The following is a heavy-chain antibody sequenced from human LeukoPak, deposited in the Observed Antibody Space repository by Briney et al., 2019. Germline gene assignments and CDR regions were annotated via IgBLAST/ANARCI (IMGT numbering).Heavy chain of an antibody. CDR2: INPNSGGT. CDR1: GYTFTGYY. CDR3: ARAYYSSSWYYYYYYYMDV. V-gene: IGHV1-2*02. D-gene: IGHD6-13*01. J-gene: IGHJ6*03. Sequence: ASVKVSCKASGYTFTGYYMHWVRQAPGQGLEWMGWINPNSGGTNYAQKFQGRVTMTRDTSIGTAYMELSRLRSDDTAVYYCARAYYSSSWYYYYYYYMDVWGKGTTVTVSS.